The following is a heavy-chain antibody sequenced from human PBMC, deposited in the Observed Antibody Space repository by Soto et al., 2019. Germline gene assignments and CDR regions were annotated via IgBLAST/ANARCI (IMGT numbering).Heavy chain of an antibody. D-gene: IGHD3-16*01. CDR1: GGSFSGYY. V-gene: IGHV4-34*01. J-gene: IGHJ5*02. CDR3: ARATSYVWGSP. Sequence: SETLSLTCAVYGGSFSGYYWSWIRQPPGKGLEWIGEINHSGSTNYNPSLKSRVTISVDTSKNQFSLKLSSVTAADTAVYYCARATSYVWGSPWGQGTLVTVSS. CDR2: INHSGST.